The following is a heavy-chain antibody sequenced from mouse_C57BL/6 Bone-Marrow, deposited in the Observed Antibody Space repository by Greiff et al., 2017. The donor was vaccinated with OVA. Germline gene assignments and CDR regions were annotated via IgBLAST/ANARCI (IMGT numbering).Heavy chain of an antibody. J-gene: IGHJ2*01. Sequence: EVQLVESGGGLVKPGGSLKLSCAASGFTFSSYAMSWVRQTPEKRLEWVATISDGGSYTYYPDNVKGRFTISRDNAKNNLYLQMSHLKSDDTAMYYCARDGYYGSSRYYFDYWGQGTTLTVSS. CDR2: ISDGGSYT. V-gene: IGHV5-4*01. CDR1: GFTFSSYA. CDR3: ARDGYYGSSRYYFDY. D-gene: IGHD1-1*01.